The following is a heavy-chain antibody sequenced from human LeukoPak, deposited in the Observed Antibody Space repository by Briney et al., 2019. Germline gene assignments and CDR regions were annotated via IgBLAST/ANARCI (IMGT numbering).Heavy chain of an antibody. CDR1: GFTFSSYG. D-gene: IGHD3-10*01. CDR3: ARGTELLWFGELQTMYYFDY. Sequence: PGRSLRLSCAASGFTFSSYGMHWVRQAPGKGLEWVAAISYDGRNKEYVHSVKGRFTISRDNSKNTLYLQMNSLRAEDTAVYYCARGTELLWFGELQTMYYFDYWGQGTLVTVSS. J-gene: IGHJ4*02. V-gene: IGHV3-30*03. CDR2: ISYDGRNK.